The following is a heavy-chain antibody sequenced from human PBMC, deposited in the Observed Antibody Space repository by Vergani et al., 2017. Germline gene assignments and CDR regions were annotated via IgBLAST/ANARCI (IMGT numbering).Heavy chain of an antibody. CDR1: GFTFSSYS. V-gene: IGHV3-21*01. CDR2: ISSISSYI. Sequence: EVQLVESGGGLVKPGGSLRLSCAASGFTFSSYSMNWVRPAPGKGLEWVSSISSISSYIYYADSVKGRLTITRDNAKTSLYLQMNSLRAEDTAVYYCARDRAAGDYWGQGTLVTVSS. D-gene: IGHD6-13*01. CDR3: ARDRAAGDY. J-gene: IGHJ4*02.